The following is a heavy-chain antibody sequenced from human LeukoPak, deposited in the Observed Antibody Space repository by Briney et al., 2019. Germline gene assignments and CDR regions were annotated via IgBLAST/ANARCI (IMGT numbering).Heavy chain of an antibody. J-gene: IGHJ4*02. V-gene: IGHV4-34*01. Sequence: PSETLSLTCAVYGGSFSGYYWSWIRQPPGKGLEWIGEINHSGSTNYNPSLKSRVTISVDTSKNQFSLKLSSVTAADTAVYYCARAPGEGYCSSTSCYTYFDYWGQGTLATVSS. CDR2: INHSGST. CDR3: ARAPGEGYCSSTSCYTYFDY. CDR1: GGSFSGYY. D-gene: IGHD2-2*02.